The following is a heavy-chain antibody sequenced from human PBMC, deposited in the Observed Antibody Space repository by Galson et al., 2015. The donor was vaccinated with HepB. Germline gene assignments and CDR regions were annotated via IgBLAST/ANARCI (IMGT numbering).Heavy chain of an antibody. CDR3: TRDPHSSGYHFWYFDL. D-gene: IGHD3-22*01. CDR1: GFTFDDYA. V-gene: IGHV3-49*03. Sequence: SLRLSCAASGFTFDDYAMSWFRQAPGKGLEWVGFIRSKAYGGTTEYAASVRGRFIISRDDSKSIAYLQMNSLKTEDTAVYYCTRDPHSSGYHFWYFDLWGRGTLVTVSS. CDR2: IRSKAYGGTT. J-gene: IGHJ2*01.